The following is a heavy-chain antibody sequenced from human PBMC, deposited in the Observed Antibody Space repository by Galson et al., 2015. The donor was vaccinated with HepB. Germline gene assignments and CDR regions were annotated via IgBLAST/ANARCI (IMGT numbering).Heavy chain of an antibody. D-gene: IGHD3-3*01. CDR3: VFLRSDDLKPLYC. CDR2: ISSSSTTI. CDR1: TFIFSAYS. Sequence: SLRLSCAASTFIFSAYSMNWVRQAPGKGLEWVSYISSSSTTIYYADSVKGRFTISRDNAKNSLYLQMNSVRAEDTAVYYYVFLRSDDLKPLYCWGQGTLVTVSS. J-gene: IGHJ4*02. V-gene: IGHV3-48*04.